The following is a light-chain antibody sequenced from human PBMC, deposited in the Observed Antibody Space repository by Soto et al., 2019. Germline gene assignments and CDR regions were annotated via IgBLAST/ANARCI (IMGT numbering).Light chain of an antibody. CDR2: AAS. J-gene: IGKJ3*01. Sequence: DIQMTQSPSSLSASVGDRVTITCRASQSISSYLYWYQQKPGKAPKLLIYAASSLQSGVPSRFSSGGSATDFTLTISSRQPEDFATYYCQQSYSTPPFTFGPGTKVDIK. CDR1: QSISSY. V-gene: IGKV1-39*01. CDR3: QQSYSTPPFT.